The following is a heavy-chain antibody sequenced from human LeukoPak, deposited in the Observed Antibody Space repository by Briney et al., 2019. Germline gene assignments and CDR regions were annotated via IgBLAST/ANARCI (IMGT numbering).Heavy chain of an antibody. CDR1: GYTFTSYG. Sequence: GASVKVSCKASGYTFTSYGISWVRQAPGQGLEWMGGIIPIFGTANYAQKFQGRVTITADESTSTAYMELSSLRSEDTAVYYCARDSTPIYCSSTSCYSRGGNWFDPWGQGTLVTVSS. CDR2: IIPIFGTA. D-gene: IGHD2-2*01. V-gene: IGHV1-69*13. J-gene: IGHJ5*02. CDR3: ARDSTPIYCSSTSCYSRGGNWFDP.